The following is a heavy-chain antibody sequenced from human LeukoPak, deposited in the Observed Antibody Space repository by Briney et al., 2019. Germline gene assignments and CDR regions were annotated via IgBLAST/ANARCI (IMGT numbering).Heavy chain of an antibody. Sequence: GGSLRLSCAASGFTFSSYSMNWVGQAPGKGLEWVSSIVSSSSYIYYADSVKGRFTISRDSAKNSLYLQMNSLSVEDTAVYYCARDRGRGFGSSPFDAFDIWGQGTMVTVSS. CDR2: IVSSSSYI. D-gene: IGHD6-6*01. CDR3: ARDRGRGFGSSPFDAFDI. J-gene: IGHJ3*02. V-gene: IGHV3-21*01. CDR1: GFTFSSYS.